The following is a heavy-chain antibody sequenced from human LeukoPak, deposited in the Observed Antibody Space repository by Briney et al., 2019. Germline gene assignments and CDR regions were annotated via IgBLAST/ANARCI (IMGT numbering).Heavy chain of an antibody. CDR3: ARGIAVAGTSYWSDP. V-gene: IGHV3-23*01. CDR1: GFTFGIYY. D-gene: IGHD6-13*01. Sequence: GGSLRLSCAASGFTFGIYYMRWVRQPPGKGREGVSSITCNGGSTYYAESVEGRLTISGDNPKNRLYLLMNSLIAEDTAVYYCARGIAVAGTSYWSDPWGQATLVTLSS. J-gene: IGHJ5*02. CDR2: ITCNGGST.